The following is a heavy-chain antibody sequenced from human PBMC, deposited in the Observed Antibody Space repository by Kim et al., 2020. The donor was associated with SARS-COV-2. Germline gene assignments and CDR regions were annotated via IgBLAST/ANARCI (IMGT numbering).Heavy chain of an antibody. D-gene: IGHD6-13*01. CDR3: ARVLRYSSSWYCDY. V-gene: IGHV1-18*01. Sequence: AQKLQGRVTMTTDTSTSTAYMELRSLRSGDTAVYYCARVLRYSSSWYCDYWGQGTLVTVSS. J-gene: IGHJ4*02.